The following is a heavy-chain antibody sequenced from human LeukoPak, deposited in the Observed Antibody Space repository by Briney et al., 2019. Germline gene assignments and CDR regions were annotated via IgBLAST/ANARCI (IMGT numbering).Heavy chain of an antibody. J-gene: IGHJ4*02. D-gene: IGHD3-10*01. V-gene: IGHV3-30*02. CDR2: IWSDGSNR. CDR1: GFTFSSYE. Sequence: WGSLRLSCAASGFTFSSYERNWVRQAPGKGLEWVAFIWSDGSNRYYADSVKGRFTISRDNSKNTLYLQMNSLRAEDTAVYYCAKSLSSRGLIIPKTSRYFDYWGQGTLVTVSS. CDR3: AKSLSSRGLIIPKTSRYFDY.